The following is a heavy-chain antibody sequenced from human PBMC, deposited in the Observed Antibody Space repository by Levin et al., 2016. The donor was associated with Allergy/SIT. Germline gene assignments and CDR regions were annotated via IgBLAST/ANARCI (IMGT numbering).Heavy chain of an antibody. CDR2: IIPIFGTA. V-gene: IGHV1-69*13. J-gene: IGHJ5*02. CDR3: ARTYYYDSSGINWFDP. D-gene: IGHD3-22*01. CDR1: GGTFSSYA. Sequence: SVKVSCKASGGTFSSYAISWVRQAPGQGLEWMGGIIPIFGTANYAQKFQGRVTITADESTSTAYMELSSLRSEDTAVYYCARTYYYDSSGINWFDPWGQGTLVTVSS.